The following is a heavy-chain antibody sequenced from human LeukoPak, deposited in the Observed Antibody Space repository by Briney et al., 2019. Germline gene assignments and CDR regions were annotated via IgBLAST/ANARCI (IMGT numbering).Heavy chain of an antibody. D-gene: IGHD2-15*01. CDR2: ISYGATEK. CDR3: AKVHGWGRQLGYYFDY. CDR1: GFTFSNYG. J-gene: IGHJ4*02. Sequence: GGSLRLSCEPPGFTFSNYGMHWVRQPPCKGLEWVAFISYGATEKQYADSVKGRFTISRDDSKNTLFLQMNSLRDEDTAIYYCAKVHGWGRQLGYYFDYWGQGTRVTVSS. V-gene: IGHV3-30*02.